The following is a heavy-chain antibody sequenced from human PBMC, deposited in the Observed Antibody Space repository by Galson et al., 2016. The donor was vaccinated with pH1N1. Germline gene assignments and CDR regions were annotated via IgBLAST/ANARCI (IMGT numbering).Heavy chain of an antibody. CDR1: GFTFSTYW. CDR2: INQDGSVI. V-gene: IGHV3-7*01. D-gene: IGHD3-10*01. J-gene: IGHJ4*02. Sequence: SLRLSCAASGFTFSTYWMSWVRQAPGKGLEWVANINQDGSVIYYVDSVKGRFTISRDNAKNSLYLQMTSLRVEDTAFYYCTREIGGSGNDWGQGTLVTVSS. CDR3: TREIGGSGND.